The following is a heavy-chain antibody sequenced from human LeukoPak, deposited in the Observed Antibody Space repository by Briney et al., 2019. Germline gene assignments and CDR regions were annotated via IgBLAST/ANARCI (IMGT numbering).Heavy chain of an antibody. J-gene: IGHJ4*02. CDR3: AREGVVKGYFDY. D-gene: IGHD3-3*01. V-gene: IGHV4-59*01. CDR1: GGSISPYC. Sequence: SETLSLTCTVSGGSISPYCWSWIRQPPGKGLEWIGYIYYRGSTNYNPSLKSRVTISLDTSKDQFSLKLSSVTAADTAVYYCAREGVVKGYFDYWGQGTLVTVSS. CDR2: IYYRGST.